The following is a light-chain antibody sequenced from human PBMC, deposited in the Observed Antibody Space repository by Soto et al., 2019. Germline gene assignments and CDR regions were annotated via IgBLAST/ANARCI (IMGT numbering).Light chain of an antibody. J-gene: IGKJ1*01. Sequence: EIVLTQSPGTLSVSPGERATLSCRASQSVSSNLAWYQHKPGQAPRLLIFDASQRATGIPARFRGSGSGTDFTLSISSLEPEDFAVYYCQQRTDRPPWTFGQGTKVDIK. CDR1: QSVSSN. CDR3: QQRTDRPPWT. CDR2: DAS. V-gene: IGKV3-11*01.